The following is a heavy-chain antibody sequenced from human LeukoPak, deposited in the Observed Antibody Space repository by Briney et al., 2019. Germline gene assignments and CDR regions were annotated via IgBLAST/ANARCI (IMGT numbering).Heavy chain of an antibody. CDR3: ARTLGGSRSWYYFDY. V-gene: IGHV3-23*01. Sequence: QTGGSLRLSCAASGFTFSSYAMSWVRQAPGKGLEWVSTISFSGDATYYADSVKGRFTISRDNSKNTVYLQMNSLRAEDTAMYFCARTLGGSRSWYYFDYWGQGTLVTVSS. D-gene: IGHD2-2*01. CDR2: ISFSGDAT. CDR1: GFTFSSYA. J-gene: IGHJ4*02.